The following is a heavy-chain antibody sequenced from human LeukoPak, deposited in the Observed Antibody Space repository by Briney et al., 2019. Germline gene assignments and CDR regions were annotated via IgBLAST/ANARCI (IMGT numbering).Heavy chain of an antibody. D-gene: IGHD5-24*01. V-gene: IGHV3-30*04. J-gene: IGHJ4*02. CDR2: ISYDGSNK. CDR1: GFTFSSYA. CDR3: ARTIEMATIGYFDY. Sequence: GGSLRLSCAASGFTFSSYAMHWVRQAPGKGLEWVAVISYDGSNKYYADSVKGRFTISRDNAKNSLYLQMNSLRAGDTAVYYCARTIEMATIGYFDYWGQGTLVTVSS.